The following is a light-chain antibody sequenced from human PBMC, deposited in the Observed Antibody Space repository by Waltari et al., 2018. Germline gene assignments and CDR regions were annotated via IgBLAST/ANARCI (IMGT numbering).Light chain of an antibody. V-gene: IGLV2-14*03. CDR2: DVS. CDR3: SSYTTSGTL. Sequence: QSALTQPAPVSGAPGQAIAIPFTGTTRDVGGYDFVSWYQQNPGKAPKPMVYDVSNRPSGVSNRFSGSKSGNTASLTISGLQAEDEADYYCSSYTTSGTLFGTGTKVTVL. J-gene: IGLJ1*01. CDR1: TRDVGGYDF.